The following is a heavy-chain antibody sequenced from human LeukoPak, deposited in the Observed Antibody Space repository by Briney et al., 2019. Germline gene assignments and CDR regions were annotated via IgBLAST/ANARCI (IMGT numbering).Heavy chain of an antibody. CDR3: ARDPESGYHYFDY. D-gene: IGHD3-3*01. CDR1: GFTFSSYS. CDR2: ISSGSSTT. V-gene: IGHV3-48*01. J-gene: IGHJ4*02. Sequence: GGSLRLSCAASGFTFSSYSMNWVRQAPGKGLEWVSYISSGSSTTYYADSVKGRFTISKDNAKNSLFLQMNSLRAEDTAVYCCARDPESGYHYFDYWGQGTLVTVS.